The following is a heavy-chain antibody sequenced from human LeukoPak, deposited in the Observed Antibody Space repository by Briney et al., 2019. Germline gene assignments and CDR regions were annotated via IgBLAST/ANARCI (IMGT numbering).Heavy chain of an antibody. CDR3: ATLDYYGSGTYYNAGY. V-gene: IGHV3-33*01. J-gene: IGHJ4*02. CDR1: GFTFSTYG. CDR2: IYFDGSNK. D-gene: IGHD3-10*01. Sequence: GGSLRLSCAASGFTFSTYGVHWVRQAPGKGLEWVAVIYFDGSNKYYVDSVKGRFTISRDNSKNTVYLQMNSLRAEDTAMYYWATLDYYGSGTYYNAGYWGQGTLVTVSS.